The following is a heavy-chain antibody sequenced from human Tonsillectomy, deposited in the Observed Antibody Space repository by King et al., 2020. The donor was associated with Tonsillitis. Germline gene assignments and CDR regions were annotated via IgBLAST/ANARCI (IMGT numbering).Heavy chain of an antibody. V-gene: IGHV5-51*01. CDR1: GYNFNVYW. Sequence: QLVQSGAEIKKPGESLKISCKDSGYNFNVYWIAWVRQVPGKGLEWMGTIFPVDSDTRYSPSFQGQVTMSVDQSNNTAHLQWNRLKAPDTAIYYCARMSAGGYNWFDSWGQGTLVTVSS. CDR2: IFPVDSDT. D-gene: IGHD2-15*01. CDR3: ARMSAGGYNWFDS. J-gene: IGHJ5*01.